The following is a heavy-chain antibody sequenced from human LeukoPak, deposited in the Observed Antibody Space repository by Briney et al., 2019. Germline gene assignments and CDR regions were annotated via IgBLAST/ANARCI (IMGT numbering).Heavy chain of an antibody. CDR1: GFTFGSYW. CDR2: INTDGSSP. D-gene: IGHD6-13*01. J-gene: IGHJ4*02. V-gene: IGHV3-74*01. CDR3: ARGTAATAGIDY. Sequence: GGSLRLSCAASGFTFGSYWMHWVRQAPGKGLVWVSHINTDGSSPTYGDSAKGRFTVSRDNAKNTLFLQMNSLRVEDTAVYYYARGTAATAGIDYWGQGTLVTVSS.